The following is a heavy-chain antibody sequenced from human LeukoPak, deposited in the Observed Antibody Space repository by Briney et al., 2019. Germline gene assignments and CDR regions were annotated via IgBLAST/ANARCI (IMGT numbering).Heavy chain of an antibody. Sequence: GGSLRLSCAASGFTFDDYGMSWVRQAPGKGLEWVSGINWNGDSTGYADSVKGRFTISRDNAKNSLYLQLNNLRVEDTALYYCARNGYNYYFDYWSQGTLVTVSS. J-gene: IGHJ4*02. CDR3: ARNGYNYYFDY. CDR2: INWNGDST. D-gene: IGHD5-24*01. V-gene: IGHV3-20*04. CDR1: GFTFDDYG.